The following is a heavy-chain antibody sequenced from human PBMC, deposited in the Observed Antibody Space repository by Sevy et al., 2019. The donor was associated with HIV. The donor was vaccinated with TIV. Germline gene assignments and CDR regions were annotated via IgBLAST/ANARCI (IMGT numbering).Heavy chain of an antibody. CDR3: ATRFSETPIVVDNNFDY. CDR2: FDPEDGET. D-gene: IGHD3-22*01. CDR1: GYTLTELS. V-gene: IGHV1-24*01. J-gene: IGHJ4*02. Sequence: ASVKVSCKVSGYTLTELSMHWVRQAPGKGLEWMGGFDPEDGETIYAQKFQGRVTMTEDTSTDTAYMELSSLRSEDTAVYYCATRFSETPIVVDNNFDYWGQGTLVTVSS.